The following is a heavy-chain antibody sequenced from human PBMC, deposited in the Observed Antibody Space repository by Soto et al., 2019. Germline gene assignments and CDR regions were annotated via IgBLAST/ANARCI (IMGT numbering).Heavy chain of an antibody. CDR1: GGSISSSSYY. CDR3: ARHLAVELELRIWYFDL. Sequence: SETLSLTCTVSGGSISSSSYYWGWIRQPPGKGLEWIGSIYYSGSTYYNPSLKSRVTISVDTSKNQFSLKLSSVTAADTAVYYCARHLAVELELRIWYFDLWGRGTLVTVSS. CDR2: IYYSGST. V-gene: IGHV4-39*01. J-gene: IGHJ2*01. D-gene: IGHD1-7*01.